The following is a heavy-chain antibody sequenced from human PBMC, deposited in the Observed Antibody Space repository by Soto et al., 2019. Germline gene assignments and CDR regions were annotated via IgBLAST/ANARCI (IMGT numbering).Heavy chain of an antibody. V-gene: IGHV4-4*07. CDR2: IYSTGTT. Sequence: SETLSLTCSVSGGSISGHYWTWIRLPAGKGPEWIGRIYSTGTTDYNPSLNGRVTMSVDPSKNQLSLKLRYVTAADTAVYYCAREKDYYYSAMDVWGQGTTVTVSS. CDR1: GGSISGHY. J-gene: IGHJ6*02. CDR3: AREKDYYYSAMDV.